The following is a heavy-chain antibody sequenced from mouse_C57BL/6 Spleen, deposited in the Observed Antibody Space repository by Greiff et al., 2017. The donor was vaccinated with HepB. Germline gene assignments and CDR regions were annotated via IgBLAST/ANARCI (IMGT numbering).Heavy chain of an antibody. CDR1: GYTFTDYY. Sequence: QVQLQQSGPELVKPGASVKISCKASGYTFTDYYIHWVKQRPGQGLEWIGRIYPGSGNTKYNEKFKGKATLTVDTSSSTAYMQLSSLTSEDSAVYFCAGGNWDVGGYYWGQGTTLTVSS. D-gene: IGHD4-1*01. CDR3: AGGNWDVGGYY. CDR2: IYPGSGNT. J-gene: IGHJ2*01. V-gene: IGHV1-84*01.